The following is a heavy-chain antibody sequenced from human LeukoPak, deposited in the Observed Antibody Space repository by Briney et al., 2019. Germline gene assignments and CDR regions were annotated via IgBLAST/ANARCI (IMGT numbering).Heavy chain of an antibody. CDR2: ISAYNGNT. CDR1: GYTFTSYG. J-gene: IGHJ4*02. Sequence: ASVKVSCKASGYTFTSYGISWVRQAPGQGLEWMGWISAYNGNTNYAQKLQGRVTMTTDTSTSTAYMELRSLRSDDTAVYYCARISSVVAPAASYFDYWGQGTLVTVSS. V-gene: IGHV1-18*01. CDR3: ARISSVVAPAASYFDY. D-gene: IGHD2-2*01.